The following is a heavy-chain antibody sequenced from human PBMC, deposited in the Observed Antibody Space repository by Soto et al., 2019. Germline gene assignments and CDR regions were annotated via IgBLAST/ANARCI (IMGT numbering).Heavy chain of an antibody. CDR1: GFTFSSYW. CDR3: PIDPVPYSKDDHYYQVMVV. J-gene: IGHJ6*02. V-gene: IGHV3-74*01. D-gene: IGHD4-4*01. Sequence: GVSLRLSCAASGFTFSSYWMHWVRQAPGKGLVWVSRINSDGSSTSYADSVKGRFTISRDNAKNTLYLQMNSLRAEDTAVYYYPIDPVPYSKDDHYYQVMVVGSPG. CDR2: INSDGSST.